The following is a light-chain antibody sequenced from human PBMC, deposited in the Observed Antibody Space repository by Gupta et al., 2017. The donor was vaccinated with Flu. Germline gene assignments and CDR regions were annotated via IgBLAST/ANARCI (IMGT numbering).Light chain of an antibody. CDR1: SSNIGGNY. J-gene: IGLJ3*02. Sequence: QSVLTQPPSASGTPGQRVTISCSGSSSNIGGNYVYWYQQLPGTAPKLIIHTNDQRPSGVPDRFSGPKSGTLASLAISGLRSEDEAHYHCAAWDDNISGPMFGGGTRLTVL. CDR3: AAWDDNISGPM. V-gene: IGLV1-47*01. CDR2: TND.